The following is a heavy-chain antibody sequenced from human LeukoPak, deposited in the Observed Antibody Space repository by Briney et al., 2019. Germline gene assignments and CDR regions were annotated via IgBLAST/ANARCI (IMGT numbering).Heavy chain of an antibody. CDR3: ARGTGPYYYYYAMHV. D-gene: IGHD3-10*01. CDR2: IYSGGST. Sequence: GGSLRLSCAASGFTVSSNYMSWVRQAPGKGLEWVSVIYSGGSTYYADSVKGRFAISRDNSKNTLYLQMNSLRAEDTAVYYCARGTGPYYYYYAMHVWGQGTTVTVSS. CDR1: GFTVSSNY. J-gene: IGHJ6*02. V-gene: IGHV3-66*01.